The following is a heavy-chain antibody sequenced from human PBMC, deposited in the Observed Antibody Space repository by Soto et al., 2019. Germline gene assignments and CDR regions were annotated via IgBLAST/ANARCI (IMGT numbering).Heavy chain of an antibody. CDR2: IDDSGST. J-gene: IGHJ4*02. CDR3: ARERTGGSLFRLYYFDY. CDR1: GGSLSGYY. D-gene: IGHD3-22*01. Sequence: QVQLQQWGAGLLKPSETLSLTCAVYGGSLSGYYWNWIRHSPGKGLEWIGEIDDSGSTNYNPSLTSRVTISVDTSKNQFSLRLSSVTAADTAAYYCARERTGGSLFRLYYFDYWGQGTLVTVSS. V-gene: IGHV4-34*01.